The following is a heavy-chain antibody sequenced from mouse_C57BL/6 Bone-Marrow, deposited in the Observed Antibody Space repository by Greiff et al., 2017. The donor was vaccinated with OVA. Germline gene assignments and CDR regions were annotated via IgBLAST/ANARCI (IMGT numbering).Heavy chain of an antibody. CDR2: ISNLAYSI. CDR3: ARQGYYYGSSYLDY. CDR1: GFTFSDYG. Sequence: EVKLMESGGGLVQPGGSLKLSCAASGFTFSDYGMAWVRQAPRKGPEWVAFISNLAYSIYYADTVTGRFPISRENAKNTLYLEMSSLRSEDTAMYYCARQGYYYGSSYLDYWGQGTTLTGSS. J-gene: IGHJ2*01. D-gene: IGHD1-1*01. V-gene: IGHV5-15*01.